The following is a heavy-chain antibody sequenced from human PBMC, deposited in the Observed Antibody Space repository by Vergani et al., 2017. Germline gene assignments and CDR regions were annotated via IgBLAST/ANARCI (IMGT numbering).Heavy chain of an antibody. CDR2: MNPNSGNT. CDR1: GYTFTSYD. Sequence: QVPLVQSGAEVKKPGASVKVSCKASGYTFTSYDINWVRQATGQGLEWMGWMNPNSGNTGYAQKFQGRVTMTRNTSISTAYMELSSLRSEDTAVYYCASGPCIGVYYYYGMDVWGQGTTVTVSS. V-gene: IGHV1-8*01. J-gene: IGHJ6*02. D-gene: IGHD2-21*01. CDR3: ASGPCIGVYYYYGMDV.